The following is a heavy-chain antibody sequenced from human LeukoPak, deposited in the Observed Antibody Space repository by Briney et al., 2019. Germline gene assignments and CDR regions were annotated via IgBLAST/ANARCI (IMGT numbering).Heavy chain of an antibody. CDR2: IKQDGSEK. D-gene: IGHD2-2*01. J-gene: IGHJ4*02. Sequence: AGGSLRLSCAASGFTFSSYWMSWVRQAPGKGLEWVANIKQDGSEKYYVDSVKGRFTISRDNAKNSLYLQMNSLRAEDTAVYYCARLSYCSSTGCFDYWGQGTLVTVSS. V-gene: IGHV3-7*01. CDR3: ARLSYCSSTGCFDY. CDR1: GFTFSSYW.